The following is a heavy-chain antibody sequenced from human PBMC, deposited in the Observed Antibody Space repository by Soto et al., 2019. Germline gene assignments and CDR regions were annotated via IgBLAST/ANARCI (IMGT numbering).Heavy chain of an antibody. Sequence: TSETLSLTCTVSGGSISSSSYYWGWIRQPPGKGLEWIGSIYYSGSTYYNPSLKSRVTISVDTSKNQFSLKLSSVTAADTAVYYCARDLLFDPWGQGTLVTVSS. CDR3: ARDLLFDP. V-gene: IGHV4-39*01. CDR2: IYYSGST. J-gene: IGHJ5*02. D-gene: IGHD3-10*01. CDR1: GGSISSSSYY.